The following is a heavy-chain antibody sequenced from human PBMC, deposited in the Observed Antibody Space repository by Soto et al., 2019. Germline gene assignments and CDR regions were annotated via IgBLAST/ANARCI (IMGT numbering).Heavy chain of an antibody. V-gene: IGHV3-23*01. D-gene: IGHD6-19*01. CDR1: GFTFSSYA. J-gene: IGHJ4*01. CDR2: ISGSGGAT. Sequence: EVQLLESGGGLVQPGGSLRLSCAASGFTFSSYAISWVRQAPGKGLEWVSAISGSGGATYYADSVKGRFTISRDNSKKTVYLQMNSLRGEATAVYFCAKDQVAVAGSTFDYWGHGTRVTVSS. CDR3: AKDQVAVAGSTFDY.